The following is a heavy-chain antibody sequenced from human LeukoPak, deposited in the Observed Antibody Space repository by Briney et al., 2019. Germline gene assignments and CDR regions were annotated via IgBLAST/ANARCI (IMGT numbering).Heavy chain of an antibody. CDR3: AKSRLSGINDAFDI. J-gene: IGHJ3*02. D-gene: IGHD3-3*01. CDR2: ISGSGVIT. Sequence: GGSLRLSCAASGLTFINFGMTWVRQAPGKGLEWVSAISGSGVITFYADSVKGRFTISRDNSKNTLYLQTNSLRAEDTALYYCAKSRLSGINDAFDIWGQGTMVTVSS. CDR1: GLTFINFG. V-gene: IGHV3-23*01.